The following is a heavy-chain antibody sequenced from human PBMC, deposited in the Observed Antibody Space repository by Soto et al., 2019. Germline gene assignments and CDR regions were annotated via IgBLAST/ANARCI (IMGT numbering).Heavy chain of an antibody. CDR3: ARGSSYYDSSGYDY. V-gene: IGHV4-59*12. CDR2: IYYSGST. CDR1: GGSISSYY. J-gene: IGHJ4*02. D-gene: IGHD3-22*01. Sequence: PSETLSLTCTVSGGSISSYYWGWIRRPPGKGLEWIGYIYYSGSTNYNPSLKSRVTISVDRSKNQFSLKLSSVTAADTAVYYCARGSSYYDSSGYDYWGQGTLVTVSS.